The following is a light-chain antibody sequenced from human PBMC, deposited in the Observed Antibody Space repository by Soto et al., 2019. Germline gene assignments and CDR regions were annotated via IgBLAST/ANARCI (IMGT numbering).Light chain of an antibody. CDR3: CSYAGSYTYV. CDR1: SSDVGGYNY. CDR2: DVS. J-gene: IGLJ1*01. Sequence: QSALTQPRSVSGSPGQSVTISCTGTSSDVGGYNYVSWYQQHPGKAPKLMIYDVSKRPSGVPDRFSGSKSGNTASLTISGLHAVDEADYDCCSYAGSYTYVFGTWTKLTVL. V-gene: IGLV2-11*01.